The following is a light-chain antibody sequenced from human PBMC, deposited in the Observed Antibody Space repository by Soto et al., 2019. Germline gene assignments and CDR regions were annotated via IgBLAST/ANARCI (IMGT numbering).Light chain of an antibody. CDR2: SAS. Sequence: EVVMTQSPATLSVSPGERATLSCRASQFVSTNLAWYQQKPGQAPRLLIYSASTRATGIPARFSGSGSGTEFALTISSLQYEDSAGYYSQQFNNCPPLTFGGGTKVEIK. CDR3: QQFNNCPPLT. J-gene: IGKJ4*01. V-gene: IGKV3-15*01. CDR1: QFVSTN.